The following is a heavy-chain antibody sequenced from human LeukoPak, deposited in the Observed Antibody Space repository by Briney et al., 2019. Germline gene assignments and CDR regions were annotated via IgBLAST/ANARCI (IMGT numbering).Heavy chain of an antibody. Sequence: GASVRVSCKASGYTFTNYDINWARQASGQGLEWMGWMNPNSGNTGSAQKFQGRATMTSNTSISTAYMELSSLRSEDTAVYYCARGLRREQQLLRAFDYWGQGTPVTVSS. J-gene: IGHJ4*02. V-gene: IGHV1-8*01. D-gene: IGHD6-13*01. CDR2: MNPNSGNT. CDR3: ARGLRREQQLLRAFDY. CDR1: GYTFTNYD.